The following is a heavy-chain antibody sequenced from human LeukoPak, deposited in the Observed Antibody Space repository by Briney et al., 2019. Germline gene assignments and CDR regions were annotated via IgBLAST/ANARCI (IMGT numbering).Heavy chain of an antibody. CDR2: INPSGGST. J-gene: IGHJ5*02. CDR3: ARAAPIVVVIQRDWFDP. V-gene: IGHV1-46*01. Sequence: GGSLRLSCAASGFTFSSYGMHWVRQAPGQGLEWMGIINPSGGSTSYAQKFQGRVTMTRDTSTSTVYMELSSLRSEDTAVYYCARAAPIVVVIQRDWFDPWGQGTLVTVSS. D-gene: IGHD3-22*01. CDR1: GFTFSSYG.